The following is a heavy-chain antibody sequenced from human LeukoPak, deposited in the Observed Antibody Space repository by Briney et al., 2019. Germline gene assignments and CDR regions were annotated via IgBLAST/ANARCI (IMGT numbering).Heavy chain of an antibody. Sequence: GGSLRLSCAASGFTFSSYAMHWVRQAPGKGLEWVAVISYDGSNKYYADSVKGRFTISRDNSKNTLYLQMNSLRAEDTAVYYCARDHRYSYDWGQGTLVTVS. CDR2: ISYDGSNK. CDR1: GFTFSSYA. CDR3: ARDHRYSYD. D-gene: IGHD5-12*01. V-gene: IGHV3-30-3*01. J-gene: IGHJ4*02.